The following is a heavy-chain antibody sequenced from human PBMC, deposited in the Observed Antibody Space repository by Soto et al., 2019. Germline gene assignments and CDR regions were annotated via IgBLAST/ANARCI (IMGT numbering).Heavy chain of an antibody. CDR3: ATDYGDYTKFGYYFDY. CDR2: IIPIFGTA. Sequence: ASVKVSCKASGGTFSSYAISWVRQAPGQGLEWMGGIIPIFGTANYAQKFQGRVTITADKSTSTAYMELSSLRSEDTAVYYCATDYGDYTKFGYYFDYWGQGTLVTVSS. J-gene: IGHJ4*02. V-gene: IGHV1-69*06. CDR1: GGTFSSYA. D-gene: IGHD4-17*01.